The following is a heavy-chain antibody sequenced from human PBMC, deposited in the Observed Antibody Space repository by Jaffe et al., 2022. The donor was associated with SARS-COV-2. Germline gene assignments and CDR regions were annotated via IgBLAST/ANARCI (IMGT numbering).Heavy chain of an antibody. CDR2: ISSSSSTI. J-gene: IGHJ5*02. CDR3: ARGRVVRGVIGPHNWFDP. Sequence: EVQLVESGGGLVQPGGSLRLSCAASGFTFSSYSMNWVRQAPGKGLEWVSYISSSSSTIYYADSVKGRFTISRDNAKNSLYLQMNSLRDEDTAVYYCARGRVVRGVIGPHNWFDPWGQGTLVTVSS. V-gene: IGHV3-48*02. D-gene: IGHD3-10*01. CDR1: GFTFSSYS.